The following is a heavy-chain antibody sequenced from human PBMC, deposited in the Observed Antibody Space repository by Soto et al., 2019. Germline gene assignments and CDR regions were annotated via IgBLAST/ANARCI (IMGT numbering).Heavy chain of an antibody. CDR2: ISYDGSNS. D-gene: IGHD3-16*01. J-gene: IGHJ6*02. CDR3: AKGILSATFAPYAMDV. V-gene: IGHV3-30*18. CDR1: GFPFNNYA. Sequence: QVQLVEAGGGVVQPGTSLRLACAASGFPFNNYAMHWVRQRPGKGLDWVAVISYDGSNSYYSDSVKGRFTVSRDRSTNTLSLQMNSLRVEETAVYYWAKGILSATFAPYAMDVWGQGTTVTVSS.